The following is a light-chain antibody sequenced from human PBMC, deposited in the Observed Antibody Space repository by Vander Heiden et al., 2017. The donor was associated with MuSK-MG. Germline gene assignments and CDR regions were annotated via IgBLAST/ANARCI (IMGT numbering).Light chain of an antibody. Sequence: QSVLTQPPSASVTPGQTVTISCSGVWSNIGTNTVDWYQQLPGTAPTLLIYRSDERPSGVPDRFSGSKSGTSASLAIRGLHAEDEADYYCAAWDDSLNGYLFGTGTKVAVL. CDR1: WSNIGTNT. V-gene: IGLV1-44*01. CDR2: RSD. CDR3: AAWDDSLNGYL. J-gene: IGLJ1*01.